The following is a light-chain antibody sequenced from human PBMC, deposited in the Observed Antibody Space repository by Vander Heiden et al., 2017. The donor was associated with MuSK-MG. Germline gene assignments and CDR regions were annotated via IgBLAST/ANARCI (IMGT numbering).Light chain of an antibody. CDR3: QAWDSSQVV. CDR2: QDS. Sequence: SYELTQPPSVSVSPGQTASITCSGDKLGDKYVCWYQQKPGQSPGLVIYQDSKRPSGIPERFSGSNSGNTATLTISGTQAMDEADYYCQAWDSSQVVCGGGTKLTGL. CDR1: KLGDKY. J-gene: IGLJ2*01. V-gene: IGLV3-1*01.